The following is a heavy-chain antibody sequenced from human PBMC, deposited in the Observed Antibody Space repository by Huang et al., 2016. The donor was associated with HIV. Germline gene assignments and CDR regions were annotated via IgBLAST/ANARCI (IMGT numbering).Heavy chain of an antibody. V-gene: IGHV5-51*01. CDR3: ARLSTTWYFDY. D-gene: IGHD1-1*01. CDR2: IYHGQSDT. Sequence: EVQLVQSGAEVKKHGESLKISCKGSGYSFTSYWIGWVRQMPGKGLEWMGIIYHGQSDTGYNPSFQGQVTISADKSISTAYLQWSSLKASDTAMYYCARLSTTWYFDYWGQGTLVTVSS. CDR1: GYSFTSYW. J-gene: IGHJ4*02.